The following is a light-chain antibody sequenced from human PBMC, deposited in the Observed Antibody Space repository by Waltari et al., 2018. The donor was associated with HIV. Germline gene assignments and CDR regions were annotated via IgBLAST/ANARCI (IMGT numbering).Light chain of an antibody. Sequence: DIEMTQSPSSLSASVGDRVTTTCYACQHIGTFLNWYQQSPGKAPKLLIYDSSKLETGVPSRFSGGGSGTYFTFTINSLQPEDIATYYCQYRGSFGQGTKLQIK. CDR1: QHIGTF. CDR3: QYRGS. CDR2: DSS. V-gene: IGKV1-33*01. J-gene: IGKJ2*01.